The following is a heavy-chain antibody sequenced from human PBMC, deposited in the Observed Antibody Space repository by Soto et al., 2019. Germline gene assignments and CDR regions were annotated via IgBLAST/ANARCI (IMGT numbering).Heavy chain of an antibody. CDR3: AREAGPDRWFDP. CDR2: ISTSGTT. CDR1: GASISSYF. D-gene: IGHD6-19*01. Sequence: SQTLSLTCTVSGASISSYFWTWIRQPAGKGLDWIGRISTSGTTNYNPSLKSRVTMSVDTSKNHFSLNLSSVTAADTAVYYCAREAGPDRWFDPWGQGTLVTVSS. J-gene: IGHJ5*02. V-gene: IGHV4-4*07.